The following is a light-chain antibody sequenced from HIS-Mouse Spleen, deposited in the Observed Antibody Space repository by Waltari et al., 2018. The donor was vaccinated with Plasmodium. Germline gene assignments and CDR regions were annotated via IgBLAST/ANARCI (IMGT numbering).Light chain of an antibody. CDR3: NSRDSSGNHLV. Sequence: SSELTQAAAVSVAVGRTVRITCQGDRLSMYHDSWYQLKPGQAPVLVSYGKNNRPSGIPDRFSGSSSGNTASLTITGAQAEDEADYYCNSRDSSGNHLVFGGGTKLTVL. V-gene: IGLV3-19*01. CDR2: GKN. CDR1: RLSMYH. J-gene: IGLJ2*01.